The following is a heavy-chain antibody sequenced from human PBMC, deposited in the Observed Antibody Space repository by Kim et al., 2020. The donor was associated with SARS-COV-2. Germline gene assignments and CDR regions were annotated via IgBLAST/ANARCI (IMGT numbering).Heavy chain of an antibody. J-gene: IGHJ6*02. CDR3: ARERDGYKGGMDV. Sequence: GGSLRLSCAASGFTFSSYAMHWVRQAPGKGLEWVAVISCNGSNKYYADSVKGRFTISRDNSKNTLYLQMNSLRAEDTAVYYCARERDGYKGGMDVWGQGIVVTASS. CDR2: ISCNGSNK. CDR1: GFTFSSYA. D-gene: IGHD5-12*01. V-gene: IGHV3-30*04.